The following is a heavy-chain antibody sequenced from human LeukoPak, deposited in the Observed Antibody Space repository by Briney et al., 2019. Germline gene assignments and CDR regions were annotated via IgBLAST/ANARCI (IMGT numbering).Heavy chain of an antibody. V-gene: IGHV3-23*01. CDR3: ATALAAAGPLPDY. CDR2: ISGSGSGT. J-gene: IGHJ4*02. CDR1: GFTFSSYA. Sequence: PGGSLRLSCAASGFTFSSYAMSWVRQAPGEGLQWVSGISGSGSGTYYADSVRGRFTISRDNAKNTLYLQMNSLRAEDTAVYYCATALAAAGPLPDYWGQGTLVTVSS. D-gene: IGHD6-13*01.